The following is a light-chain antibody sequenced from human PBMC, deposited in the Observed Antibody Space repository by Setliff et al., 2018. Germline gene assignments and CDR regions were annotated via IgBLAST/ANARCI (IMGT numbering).Light chain of an antibody. CDR3: SSYAASYNPYV. CDR2: RDS. CDR1: SSNIGTKT. Sequence: VLTQPPSASGTPGQRVTISCSGSSSNIGTKTVNWYQQLPGVAPKLLIHRDSQRPSGVPDRFSGSKSGNTASLTVSGLQAEDEADYYCSSYAASYNPYVFGSGTKVTVL. V-gene: IGLV1-44*01. J-gene: IGLJ1*01.